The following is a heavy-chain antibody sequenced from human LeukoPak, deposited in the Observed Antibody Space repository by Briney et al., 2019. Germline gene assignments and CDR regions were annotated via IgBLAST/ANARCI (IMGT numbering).Heavy chain of an antibody. J-gene: IGHJ3*02. CDR2: ISYDGSNK. CDR3: ARDIFEAGLYGDYEGPGRWGSLDI. V-gene: IGHV3-30-3*01. Sequence: QPGGSLRLSCAASGFTFSSYAMHWVRQAPGKGLEWVAVISYDGSNKYYADSVKGRFTISRDNSKNTLYLQMNGLRAEDTAVYYCARDIFEAGLYGDYEGPGRWGSLDIWGQGTMVTVSS. D-gene: IGHD4-17*01. CDR1: GFTFSSYA.